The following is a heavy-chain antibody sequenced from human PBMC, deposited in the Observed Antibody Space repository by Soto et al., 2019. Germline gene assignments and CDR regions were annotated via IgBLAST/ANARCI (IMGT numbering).Heavy chain of an antibody. CDR2: ISGSGGST. D-gene: IGHD2-2*01. Sequence: GGSLRLSCAASGFTFSSYAMSWVRQAPGKGLEWVSAISGSGGSTYYADSVKGRFTISRDNSKNTLYLQMNSLRAEDTAVYYCAKVQRPATEPGDYYYYGMDVWGQGTTVTVSS. CDR1: GFTFSSYA. J-gene: IGHJ6*02. CDR3: AKVQRPATEPGDYYYYGMDV. V-gene: IGHV3-23*01.